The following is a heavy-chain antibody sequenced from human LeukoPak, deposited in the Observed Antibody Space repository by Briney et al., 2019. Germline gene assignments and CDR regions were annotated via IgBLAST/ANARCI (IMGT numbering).Heavy chain of an antibody. CDR3: ARIKYNSNWWEAFDV. CDR1: GFXFSSYW. Sequence: GGSLRLSCVASGFXFSSYWINWVRQAPGKGREWVANIRQDGSEKYYVDSVKGRFTISRDNAKNSLSLQMNSLRAEDTAMYYCARIKYNSNWWEAFDVWGQGAMVTVSS. D-gene: IGHD6-13*01. CDR2: IRQDGSEK. J-gene: IGHJ3*01. V-gene: IGHV3-7*04.